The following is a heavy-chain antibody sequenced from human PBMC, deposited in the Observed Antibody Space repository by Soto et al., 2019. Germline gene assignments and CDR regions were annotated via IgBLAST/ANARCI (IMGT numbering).Heavy chain of an antibody. V-gene: IGHV1-69*01. J-gene: IGHJ2*01. CDR1: GGTFSSYA. CDR3: ARVPHPHGSGSYSWYFDL. CDR2: IIPIFGTA. Sequence: QVQLVQSGAEVKKPGSSVKVSCKASGGTFSSYAISWVRQAPGQGLEWMGGIIPIFGTANSAQKFQGRVTIAADESPSTAYMGLSRLRSEDTALYYCARVPHPHGSGSYSWYFDLWGRGTLVTVSS. D-gene: IGHD1-26*01.